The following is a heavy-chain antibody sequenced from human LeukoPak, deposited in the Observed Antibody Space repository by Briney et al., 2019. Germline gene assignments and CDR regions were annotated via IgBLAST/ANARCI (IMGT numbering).Heavy chain of an antibody. Sequence: GGSLRLSCAASGCTFSSYWMHWVRQAPGKGLVWVPRINSDGSSTSYADSVKGRFTISRDNAKNTLYLQMNSLRAEDTAVYYCARSTVAGTYYYWGQGTLVTVSS. CDR2: INSDGSST. V-gene: IGHV3-74*01. CDR3: ARSTVAGTYYY. D-gene: IGHD6-19*01. CDR1: GCTFSSYW. J-gene: IGHJ4*02.